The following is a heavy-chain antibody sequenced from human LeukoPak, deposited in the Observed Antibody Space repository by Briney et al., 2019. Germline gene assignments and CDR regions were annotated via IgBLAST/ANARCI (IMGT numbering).Heavy chain of an antibody. D-gene: IGHD2-2*01. CDR3: ARHPSVVPAAMAPPNWFDP. V-gene: IGHV1-3*01. CDR2: INAGNGNT. CDR1: GYTFTSYA. J-gene: IGHJ5*02. Sequence: ASVKVSCKASGYTFTSYAMHWVRQAPGQRLEWMGWINAGNGNTKYSQKFQGRVTITRDTSASTAYMELSSLRSEDTAVYYCARHPSVVPAAMAPPNWFDPWGQGTLVTVSS.